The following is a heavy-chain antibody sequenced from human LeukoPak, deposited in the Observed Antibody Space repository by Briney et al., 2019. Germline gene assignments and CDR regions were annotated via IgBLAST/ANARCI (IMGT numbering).Heavy chain of an antibody. D-gene: IGHD3-10*01. Sequence: ASVKASCKASGYTFTGYYVHWVRQAPGQGLEWLGRINPNSGDTNYAQKFQGRVTMTRDTSISTAYMELSRLTSDDTAVYYCVRRGDGGFGYWGQGTLDTVSS. CDR3: VRRGDGGFGY. CDR2: INPNSGDT. V-gene: IGHV1-2*06. J-gene: IGHJ4*02. CDR1: GYTFTGYY.